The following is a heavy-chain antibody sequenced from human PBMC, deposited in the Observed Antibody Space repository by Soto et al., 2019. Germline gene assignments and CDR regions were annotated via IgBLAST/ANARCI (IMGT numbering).Heavy chain of an antibody. Sequence: SETLSLTCTVSGGSISSYYWSWIRQPPGKGLEWIGYIYYSGSTNYNPSLKSRVTISVDTSKNQFSLKLSSVTAADTAVYYCARVGVAAAGTLFDYWGQGTLVTSPQ. J-gene: IGHJ4*02. CDR1: GGSISSYY. V-gene: IGHV4-59*01. D-gene: IGHD6-13*01. CDR2: IYYSGST. CDR3: ARVGVAAAGTLFDY.